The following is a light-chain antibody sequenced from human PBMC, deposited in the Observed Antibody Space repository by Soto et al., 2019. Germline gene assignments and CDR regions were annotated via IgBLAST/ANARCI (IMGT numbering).Light chain of an antibody. CDR1: QSVGST. CDR3: QQYNDWPET. Sequence: DIVKTQSPATLSVSPGERATLSCRASQSVGSTLAWYQQKVGQAPRLLIYDASARATGIPARFSGSGSGTEFTLTISSLQSEDFAVYYCQQYNDWPETFGQGTKVDIK. CDR2: DAS. J-gene: IGKJ1*01. V-gene: IGKV3-15*01.